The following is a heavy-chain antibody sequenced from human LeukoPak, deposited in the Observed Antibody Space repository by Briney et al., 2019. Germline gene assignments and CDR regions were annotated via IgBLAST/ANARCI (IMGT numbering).Heavy chain of an antibody. V-gene: IGHV3-21*03. J-gene: IGHJ5*02. CDR2: ISSSSSYI. CDR1: GFTFSSYS. D-gene: IGHD2-15*01. CDR3: TTDPEDIVVVVAATTNWFDP. Sequence: GGSLRLSCAASGFTFSSYSMNWVRQAPGKGLEWVSSISSSSSYIYYADSVKGRFTISRDNAKNSLYLQMNSLKTEDTAVYYCTTDPEDIVVVVAATTNWFDPWGQGTLVTVSS.